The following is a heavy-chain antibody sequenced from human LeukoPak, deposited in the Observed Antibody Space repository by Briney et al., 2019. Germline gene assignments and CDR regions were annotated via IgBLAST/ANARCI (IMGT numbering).Heavy chain of an antibody. CDR2: ISYDGSNK. J-gene: IGHJ5*02. Sequence: GGSLRLSCAASGFTFSSYGMHWVRQAPGKGLEWVAVISYDGSNKYYADSVKGRFTISRDNSKNTLYLQMNSLRAEDTAAYYCALVVVTAIYNWFDPWGQGTLVTVSS. CDR3: ALVVVTAIYNWFDP. D-gene: IGHD2-21*02. CDR1: GFTFSSYG. V-gene: IGHV3-30*03.